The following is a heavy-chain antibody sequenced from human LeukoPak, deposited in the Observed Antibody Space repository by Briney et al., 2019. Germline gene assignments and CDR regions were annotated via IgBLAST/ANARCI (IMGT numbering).Heavy chain of an antibody. J-gene: IGHJ3*02. CDR1: GFTFSSYS. Sequence: PGGSLRLSCAASGFTFSSYSMNWVRQAPGKGLEWVSYISSSSTTIYYADSVKGRFTISRDSAQNSLYLQMSSLRAEDTAVYYCARNLRGGDYVWGSYRPDAFDIWGQGTVVTVSS. CDR2: ISSSSTTI. CDR3: ARNLRGGDYVWGSYRPDAFDI. V-gene: IGHV3-48*01. D-gene: IGHD3-16*02.